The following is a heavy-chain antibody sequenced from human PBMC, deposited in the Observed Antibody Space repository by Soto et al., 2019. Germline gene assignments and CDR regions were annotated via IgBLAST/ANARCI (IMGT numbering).Heavy chain of an antibody. Sequence: EVQLVESGGGLVKPGGSLRLSCAASGFTFSSYSMNWVRQAPGKGLEWVSSISSSSSYIYYADSVKGRFTISRDNAKNSLYLQMNSLRAEDTAVYYCARDLLYYGSGMIYWGQGTLVTVSS. V-gene: IGHV3-21*01. CDR3: ARDLLYYGSGMIY. CDR1: GFTFSSYS. J-gene: IGHJ4*02. CDR2: ISSSSSYI. D-gene: IGHD3-10*01.